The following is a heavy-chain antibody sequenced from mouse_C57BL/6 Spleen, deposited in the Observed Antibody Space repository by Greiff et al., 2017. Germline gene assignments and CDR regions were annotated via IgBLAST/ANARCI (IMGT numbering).Heavy chain of an antibody. CDR1: GYTFTSYW. CDR2: IHPNSGST. Sequence: QVQLQQPGAELVKPGASVKLSCKASGYTFTSYWMHWVKQRPGQGLEWIGMIHPNSGSTNYNEKFKSKATLTVDKSSSTAYMQLSSLTSEDSAVYYCVALSYDGYYRFDYWGQGTTLTVSS. V-gene: IGHV1-64*01. D-gene: IGHD2-3*01. CDR3: VALSYDGYYRFDY. J-gene: IGHJ2*01.